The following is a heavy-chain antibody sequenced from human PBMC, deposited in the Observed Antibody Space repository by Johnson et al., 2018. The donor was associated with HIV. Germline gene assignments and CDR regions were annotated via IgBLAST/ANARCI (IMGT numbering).Heavy chain of an antibody. CDR2: ISYDGNNR. CDR1: GFTFHSYA. J-gene: IGHJ3*02. CDR3: APLGDAFDI. D-gene: IGHD7-27*01. Sequence: QEQLVESGGGVVQPGGSLRLSCAASGFTFHSYAMHWVRQAPGKGLEWVAVISYDGNNRYYVDSVKGRFTISRDNSKNTLYLQMNSLRAEDTAVYYCAPLGDAFDIWGQGTMVTVSS. V-gene: IGHV3-30*04.